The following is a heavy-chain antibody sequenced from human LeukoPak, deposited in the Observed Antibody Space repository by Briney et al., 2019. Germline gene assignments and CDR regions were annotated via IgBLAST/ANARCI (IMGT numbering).Heavy chain of an antibody. D-gene: IGHD3-3*01. CDR2: IKQDGSEK. CDR3: ARGRYDFWSGYSLYLDY. CDR1: GFTFSSYW. Sequence: PGGSLRLSCAASGFTFSSYWMSWVRQAPGKGLEWVANIKQDGSEKYYVDSVKGRFTISRDNAKNSLYLQMNSLRAEDTAVYYCARGRYDFWSGYSLYLDYWGQGTLVTVSS. J-gene: IGHJ4*02. V-gene: IGHV3-7*01.